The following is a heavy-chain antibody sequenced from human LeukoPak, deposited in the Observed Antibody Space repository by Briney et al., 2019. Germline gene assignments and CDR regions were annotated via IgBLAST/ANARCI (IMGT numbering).Heavy chain of an antibody. V-gene: IGHV1-69*06. D-gene: IGHD3-22*01. CDR2: IIPIFGTA. CDR3: ARLIRGYYYMDV. Sequence: SVKVSCKASGGTFSSYAISWVRQAPGQGLEWMGGIIPIFGTANYAQKFQGRVTITADKSTSTAYMELSSLRSEDTAVYYCARLIRGYYYMDVWGKGTTVTVS. J-gene: IGHJ6*03. CDR1: GGTFSSYA.